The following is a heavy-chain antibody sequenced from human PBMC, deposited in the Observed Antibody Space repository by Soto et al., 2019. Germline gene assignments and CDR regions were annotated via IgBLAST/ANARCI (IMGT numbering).Heavy chain of an antibody. V-gene: IGHV3-30*04. CDR2: IAYDGRNK. Sequence: QVKLVESGGGVVQPGRSLRLSCAASGFTFSSYAMHWVRQAPGKGLEWVAVIAYDGRNKYYADSVKGRFTISRDNSKNTLYLQMNSLSIEDTAVYYCARELERVFDYWGQGTLVTVSS. CDR1: GFTFSSYA. CDR3: ARELERVFDY. J-gene: IGHJ4*02. D-gene: IGHD1-1*01.